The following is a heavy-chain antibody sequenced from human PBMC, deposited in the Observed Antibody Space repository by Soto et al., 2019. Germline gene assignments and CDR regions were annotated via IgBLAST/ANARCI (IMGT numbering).Heavy chain of an antibody. CDR3: AREVNNFWSGYSHYYYYMDV. CDR2: IKQDGSEK. Sequence: PCGSLGLSSAASGFTFNSYWMSWARQTPGKGLEWVANIKQDGSEKYYVDSVKGRFTISRDNAKNSLYLQMNSLRAEDTAVYYCAREVNNFWSGYSHYYYYMDVWGKGTTVTVSS. D-gene: IGHD3-3*01. J-gene: IGHJ6*03. V-gene: IGHV3-7*01. CDR1: GFTFNSYW.